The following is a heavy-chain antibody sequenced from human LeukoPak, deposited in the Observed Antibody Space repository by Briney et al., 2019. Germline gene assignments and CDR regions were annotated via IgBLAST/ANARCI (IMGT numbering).Heavy chain of an antibody. CDR2: ISGSGGST. CDR3: ARDGGYSYGPYGY. Sequence: GGSLRLSCAASGFTFSSYAMSWVRQAPGKGLEWVSAISGSGGSTYYADSVKGRFTISRDNAKNSLYLQMNSLRAEDTAVYYCARDGGYSYGPYGYWGQGTLVTVSS. V-gene: IGHV3-23*01. D-gene: IGHD5-18*01. CDR1: GFTFSSYA. J-gene: IGHJ4*02.